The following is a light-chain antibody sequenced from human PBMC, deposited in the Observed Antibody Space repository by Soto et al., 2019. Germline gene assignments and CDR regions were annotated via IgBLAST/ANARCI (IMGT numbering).Light chain of an antibody. CDR1: QSITSL. V-gene: IGKV1-5*03. Sequence: DIQMTQSPSTLSASVGDRVTITCRASQSITSLLAWYQQKPGEAPKLLIYKTSTLESGVPSRFSGSGSGTEFELIINNLQPDDFASYYCQHYNTYSPFGGGNKVEIK. J-gene: IGKJ4*02. CDR3: QHYNTYSP. CDR2: KTS.